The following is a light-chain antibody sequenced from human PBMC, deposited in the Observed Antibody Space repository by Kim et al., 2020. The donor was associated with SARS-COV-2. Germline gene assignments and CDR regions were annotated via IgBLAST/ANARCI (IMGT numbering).Light chain of an antibody. CDR2: AAS. Sequence: PGERATLSGRASQSVSSNLAWYQQRPGQAPSLLIYAASIRATGIPARFSGSGSGTEFTLTISSLQSEDFAVYYCQQYNNWPPELTFGGGTKVDIK. J-gene: IGKJ4*01. CDR3: QQYNNWPPELT. V-gene: IGKV3-15*01. CDR1: QSVSSN.